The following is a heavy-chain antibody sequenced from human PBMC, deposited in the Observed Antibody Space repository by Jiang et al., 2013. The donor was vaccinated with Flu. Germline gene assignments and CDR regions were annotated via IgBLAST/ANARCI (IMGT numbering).Heavy chain of an antibody. CDR2: ISYDGSNK. J-gene: IGHJ5*02. Sequence: VQLLESGGGVVQPGRSLRLSCAASGFTFSSYAMHWVRQAPGKGLEWVAVISYDGSNKYYADSVKGRFTISRDNSKNTLYLQMNSLRAEDTAVYYCAREGGRDIVVVPAAINWFDPWGQGTLVTVSS. D-gene: IGHD2-2*02. V-gene: IGHV3-30-3*01. CDR3: AREGGRDIVVVPAAINWFDP. CDR1: GFTFSSYA.